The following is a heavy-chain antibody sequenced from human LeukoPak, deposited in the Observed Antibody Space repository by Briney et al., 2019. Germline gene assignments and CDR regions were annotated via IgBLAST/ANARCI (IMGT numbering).Heavy chain of an antibody. V-gene: IGHV1-3*01. CDR1: GYTFTSYA. D-gene: IGHD3-22*01. J-gene: IGHJ4*02. CDR3: ARDLYYDSSGYYLRSSYFDY. CDR2: INAGNGNT. Sequence: VSVTVSCTASGYTFTSYAMHWVRQAPGQRLEWMGWINAGNGNTKYSQKFQGRVTITRDTSASTAYMELSSLRSEDTAVYYCARDLYYDSSGYYLRSSYFDYWGQGTLVTVSS.